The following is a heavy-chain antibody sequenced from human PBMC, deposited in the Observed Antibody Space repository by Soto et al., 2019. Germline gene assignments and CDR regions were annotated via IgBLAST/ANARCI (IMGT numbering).Heavy chain of an antibody. CDR2: ISYDGSNK. Sequence: QVQLVESGGGVVQPGRSLRLSCAASGFTFSSYAMHWVRQAPGKGLEWVAVISYDGSNKYYADSVKGRFTIPRDNSKNTLYLQMNSLRAEDTAVYYCARGGGVVGATVYYFDYWGQGTLVTVSS. CDR1: GFTFSSYA. V-gene: IGHV3-30-3*01. CDR3: ARGGGVVGATVYYFDY. D-gene: IGHD1-26*01. J-gene: IGHJ4*02.